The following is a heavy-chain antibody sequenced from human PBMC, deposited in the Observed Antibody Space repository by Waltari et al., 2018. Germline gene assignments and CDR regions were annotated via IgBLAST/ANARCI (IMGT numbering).Heavy chain of an antibody. CDR2: IDFDGSGT. J-gene: IGHJ3*02. V-gene: IGHV3-74*01. CDR3: IRDFGEPGATNVFDI. D-gene: IGHD3-16*01. Sequence: EVQLVESGGGVVQAGGSLRLSCAASGLILGSYWRHWVRQARGKGLVWVSRIDFDGSGTSYADSVKGRFTISRDNAKNTVYLQMNSVRAEDTAVYYCIRDFGEPGATNVFDIWGQGTMVTVSS. CDR1: GLILGSYW.